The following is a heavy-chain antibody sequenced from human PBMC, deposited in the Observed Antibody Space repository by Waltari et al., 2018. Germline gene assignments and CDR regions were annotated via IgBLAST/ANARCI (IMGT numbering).Heavy chain of an antibody. D-gene: IGHD2-21*01. J-gene: IGHJ6*03. CDR3: ARSPDQPDSLDYYMDV. CDR1: GFSFCIYA. Sequence: EVQLVESGGGLVQPGGSLRLYCAAPGFSFCIYALPWVRQAPGKGLEYVSAISSNGVSTYYANSMKGRLSISRDNSKNTLYLQMGSLRAEDMAVYYCARSPDQPDSLDYYMDVWGKGTTVTVSS. CDR2: ISSNGVST. V-gene: IGHV3-64*01.